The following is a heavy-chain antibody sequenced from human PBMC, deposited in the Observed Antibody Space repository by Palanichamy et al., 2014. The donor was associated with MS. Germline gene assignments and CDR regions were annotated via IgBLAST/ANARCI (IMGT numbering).Heavy chain of an antibody. CDR3: ARAVAGNNWFDP. Sequence: EVQLVESGGGLVQPGGSLRLSCAASGFTFSSYDMHWVRQATGKGLEWVSAIGTAGDTYYPGSVKGRFTISRENAKNSLYLQMNSLRAGDTAVYYCARAVAGNNWFDPWGQGTLVTVSS. V-gene: IGHV3-13*01. CDR2: IGTAGDT. CDR1: GFTFSSYD. J-gene: IGHJ5*02. D-gene: IGHD6-19*01.